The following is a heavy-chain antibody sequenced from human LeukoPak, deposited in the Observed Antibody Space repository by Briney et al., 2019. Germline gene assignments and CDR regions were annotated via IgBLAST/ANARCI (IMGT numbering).Heavy chain of an antibody. CDR3: ARGTVGTYYFYYMDA. Sequence: GGSLRLSCAASEFTFSKYAMTWVRQAPGKGLECVSAIGGNVAETYSADSVKGRFTISGDNSKNTLYLQMNSLRAEDTAIYYCARGTVGTYYFYYMDAWGKGTTVTVSS. CDR2: IGGNVAET. J-gene: IGHJ6*03. V-gene: IGHV3-23*01. CDR1: EFTFSKYA. D-gene: IGHD6-13*01.